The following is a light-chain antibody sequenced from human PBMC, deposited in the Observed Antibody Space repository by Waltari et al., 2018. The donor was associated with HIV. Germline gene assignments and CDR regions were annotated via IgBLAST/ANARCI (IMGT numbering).Light chain of an antibody. CDR1: QRGLYGTNGKTY. V-gene: IGKV4-1*01. CDR3: HQYYSEPFS. J-gene: IGKJ4*01. CDR2: WAS. Sequence: DIVLTQSPDSLALPLGERATIKCKSSQRGLYGTNGKTYLAWYQQKPGQPPKLLISWASTREYGVPDRFTGSGSGTDFTLTIARLQAEDVAVYYCHQYYSEPFSFGGGTKLEIK.